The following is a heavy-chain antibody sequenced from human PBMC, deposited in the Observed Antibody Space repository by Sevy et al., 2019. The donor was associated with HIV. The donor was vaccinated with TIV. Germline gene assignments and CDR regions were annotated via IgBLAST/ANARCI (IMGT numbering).Heavy chain of an antibody. J-gene: IGHJ4*02. Sequence: GDSLKISCKGSGYNFPNYGIAWVRQMPGKDLEWMGIIYPGDSDVRYSPSFQGQVTFSADKSISTAYLQWSSLKASDSAIYYCARGVLASYFDYWGQGTLVTVSS. CDR3: ARGVLASYFDY. CDR2: IYPGDSDV. CDR1: GYNFPNYG. V-gene: IGHV5-51*01. D-gene: IGHD3-3*02.